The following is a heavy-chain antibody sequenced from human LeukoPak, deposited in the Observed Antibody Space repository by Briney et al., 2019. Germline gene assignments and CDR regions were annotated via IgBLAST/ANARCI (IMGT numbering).Heavy chain of an antibody. J-gene: IGHJ5*02. CDR1: GYTFTGYY. CDR2: INPNSGGT. V-gene: IGHV1-2*02. CDR3: ARMGIVVVPAAINWFDP. Sequence: VASVKVSCKASGYTFTGYYMHWVRQAPGQGLEWMGWINPNSGGTNYAQKFQGRVTMTRDTSISTAYMELSRLRSDDTAVYYCARMGIVVVPAAINWFDPWGQGTLVTVSS. D-gene: IGHD2-2*02.